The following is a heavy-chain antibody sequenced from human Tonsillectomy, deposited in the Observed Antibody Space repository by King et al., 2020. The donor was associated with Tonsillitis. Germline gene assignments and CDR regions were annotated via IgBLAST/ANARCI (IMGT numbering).Heavy chain of an antibody. V-gene: IGHV3-30*02. CDR1: GFAFSTYG. D-gene: IGHD6-13*01. CDR3: AKSSFLWPQLVLGY. J-gene: IGHJ4*02. CDR2: IRYDGNNE. Sequence: VQLVESGGGVVQPGGSLRLSCAASGFAFSTYGMQWVRQAPGKGLEWVAFIRYDGNNEYYADSVKGRFTISRDNSKNTLYLQMNSLRVEDTAVYYCAKSSFLWPQLVLGYWGQGPLVTVSS.